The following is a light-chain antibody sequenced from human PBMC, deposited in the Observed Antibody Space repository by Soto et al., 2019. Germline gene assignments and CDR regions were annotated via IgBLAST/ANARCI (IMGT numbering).Light chain of an antibody. CDR3: ATWDDSLLSVV. J-gene: IGLJ2*01. Sequence: QLVLTQPPSASGTPGQRVTFSCSGSSSNIGRNYVCWYQQFPGAAPKLLIYNNNQRPSGVPDRFSGSKSGASASLAISGLRSEDEADYYCATWDDSLLSVVFGGGTKLTVL. CDR1: SSNIGRNY. V-gene: IGLV1-47*02. CDR2: NNN.